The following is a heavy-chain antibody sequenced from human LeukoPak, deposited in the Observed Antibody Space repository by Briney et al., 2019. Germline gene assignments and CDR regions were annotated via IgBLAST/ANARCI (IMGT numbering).Heavy chain of an antibody. D-gene: IGHD3-10*01. V-gene: IGHV1-18*01. CDR1: GYTFTSYG. CDR3: ARESGITMVRGVLLPSGRGEVPCDY. CDR2: ISAYNGNT. J-gene: IGHJ4*02. Sequence: ASVKVSCKASGYTFTSYGISWVRQAPGQGLEWMGWISAYNGNTNYAQKLQGRVTMTTDTSTSTAYMELRSLRSDDTAVYYCARESGITMVRGVLLPSGRGEVPCDYWGQGTLVTVSS.